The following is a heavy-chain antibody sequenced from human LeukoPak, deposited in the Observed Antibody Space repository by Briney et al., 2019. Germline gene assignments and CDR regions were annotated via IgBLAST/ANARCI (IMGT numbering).Heavy chain of an antibody. J-gene: IGHJ3*02. CDR2: INPSGGST. CDR1: GYTFTSYY. CDR3: ARDRHANRTPQGFDAFDI. D-gene: IGHD1-1*01. Sequence: GASVKVSCTASGYTFTSYYMHWVRQAPGQGLEWLGIINPSGGSTSYAQKFQGRVTMTRDTSTSTVYMELSSLRSEDTAVYYCARDRHANRTPQGFDAFDIWGQGTMVTVSS. V-gene: IGHV1-46*01.